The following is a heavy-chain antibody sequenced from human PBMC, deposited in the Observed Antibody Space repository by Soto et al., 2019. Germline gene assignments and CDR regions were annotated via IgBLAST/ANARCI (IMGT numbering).Heavy chain of an antibody. V-gene: IGHV1-18*01. Sequence: QVQLVQSGAEVKKPGASVKFSCKAAGYPFTSYGISRVRQAPGQGLEWRGWSSAYNGNTNYAQKLQGRVTLTAAISASTAYMELWRLRSDDTAVYYGARVTAVGASDYWGQGTLVTVSS. CDR3: ARVTAVGASDY. D-gene: IGHD1-26*01. J-gene: IGHJ4*02. CDR1: GYPFTSYG. CDR2: SSAYNGNT.